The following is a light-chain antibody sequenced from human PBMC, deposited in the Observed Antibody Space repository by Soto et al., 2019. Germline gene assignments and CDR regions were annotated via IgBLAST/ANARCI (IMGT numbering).Light chain of an antibody. CDR2: GAS. CDR1: QTVTSDY. J-gene: IGKJ4*01. CDR3: QQDGDSPLT. Sequence: EIVLTQSPGTLSLSPGERATLSCSASQTVTSDYLAWYQQKPGQAPRLLIYGASDRATGITDRFSASGSGTDFTPTISRLEPQAFAIYYWQQDGDSPLTFGGGTRVDIK. V-gene: IGKV3-20*01.